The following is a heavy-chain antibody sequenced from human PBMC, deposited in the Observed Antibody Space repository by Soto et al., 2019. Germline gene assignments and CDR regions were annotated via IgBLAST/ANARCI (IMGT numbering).Heavy chain of an antibody. V-gene: IGHV3-23*01. J-gene: IGHJ4*02. CDR2: ISGSGADT. CDR3: AKDSGTFGRFDF. D-gene: IGHD1-26*01. Sequence: GGSLRLSCAASGFTFSNYGMSWVRQPPGKGLEWVATISGSGADTYYPDSVKGRFTISRDNSKNMLYLQMSSLRVDDMAIYYCAKDSGTFGRFDFWGQGTLVTVSS. CDR1: GFTFSNYG.